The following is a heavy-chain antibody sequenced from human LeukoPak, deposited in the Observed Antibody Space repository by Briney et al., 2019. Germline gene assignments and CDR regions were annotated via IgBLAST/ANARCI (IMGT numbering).Heavy chain of an antibody. V-gene: IGHV3-48*03. CDR2: SSSSGSTI. CDR3: ARVFCSGGSCADY. CDR1: GFTFSSYE. Sequence: GGSLRLSCAASGFTFSSYEMNWVRQAPGKGLEWVSYSSSSGSTIYYADSVKGRFTISRDNAKNSLSVPMNSLRAEDTAVYYCARVFCSGGSCADYWGQGTLVTVSS. J-gene: IGHJ4*02. D-gene: IGHD2-15*01.